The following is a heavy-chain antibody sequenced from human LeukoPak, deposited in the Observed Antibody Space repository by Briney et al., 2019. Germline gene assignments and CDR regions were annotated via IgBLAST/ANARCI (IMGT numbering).Heavy chain of an antibody. CDR3: ARALGDFWSGNRRIDY. CDR1: GGSISSYY. J-gene: IGHJ4*02. V-gene: IGHV4-59*12. D-gene: IGHD3-3*01. CDR2: IYYSGST. Sequence: PSETLSLTCTVSGGSISSYYWSWIRQPPGKGLEWIGYIYYSGSTNYNPSLKSRVTISVDTSKNQFSLKLSSVTAADTAVYYCARALGDFWSGNRRIDYWGQGTLVTVSS.